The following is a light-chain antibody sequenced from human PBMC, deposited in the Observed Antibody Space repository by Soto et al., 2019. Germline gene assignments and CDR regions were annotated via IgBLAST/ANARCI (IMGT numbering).Light chain of an antibody. Sequence: DIQMTQSPSTLAASVGDRVTIACRASQNIDHWLAWYQLKPGKAPKFLIYDASILESGVPSRFRGSGSGTEFTLTISSLQPDDFATYYCQRYNSNSRTFGQGTRVELK. CDR3: QRYNSNSRT. CDR1: QNIDHW. CDR2: DAS. J-gene: IGKJ1*01. V-gene: IGKV1-5*01.